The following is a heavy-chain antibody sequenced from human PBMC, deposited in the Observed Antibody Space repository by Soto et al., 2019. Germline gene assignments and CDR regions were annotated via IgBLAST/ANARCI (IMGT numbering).Heavy chain of an antibody. CDR3: TTGANRGWGFCSGGSCYADY. CDR1: GFTFSNAW. Sequence: GGSLRLSCAASGFTFSNAWMNWVRQAPGKGLEWVGRIKSKTDGGTTDYAAPVKGRFTISRDDSKNTLYLQMNSLKTEDTAVYYCTTGANRGWGFCSGGSCYADYWGQGTLVTVSS. V-gene: IGHV3-15*07. J-gene: IGHJ4*02. CDR2: IKSKTDGGTT. D-gene: IGHD2-15*01.